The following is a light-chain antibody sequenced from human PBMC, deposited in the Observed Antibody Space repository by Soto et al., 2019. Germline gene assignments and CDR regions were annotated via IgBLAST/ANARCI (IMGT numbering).Light chain of an antibody. V-gene: IGKV3-20*01. J-gene: IGKJ2*01. Sequence: EIVLTQSPGTLSLSPGERATISCRASQSVSSSYLAWYQQKPGQAPRLLIYGASSRATGIPDRFSGSGSGTDFTLTISRLEHADVAVYYCQQYGSSPLYTFGQGTKLEIK. CDR3: QQYGSSPLYT. CDR2: GAS. CDR1: QSVSSSY.